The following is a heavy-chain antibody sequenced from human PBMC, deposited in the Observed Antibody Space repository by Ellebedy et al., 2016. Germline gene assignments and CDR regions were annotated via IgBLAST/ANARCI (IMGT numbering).Heavy chain of an antibody. V-gene: IGHV4-34*01. CDR2: VNHYRNT. CDR3: ARAVPYGSGSYYFDH. Sequence: SETLSLXCGVSDGPISAYYWSWIRQPPGKGLEWIGEVNHYRNTNYNPSLESRVTISVDTSKSQFSLKLPSVTTADTAIYYCARAVPYGSGSYYFDHWGQGSLVTVSS. D-gene: IGHD3-10*01. CDR1: DGPISAYY. J-gene: IGHJ4*02.